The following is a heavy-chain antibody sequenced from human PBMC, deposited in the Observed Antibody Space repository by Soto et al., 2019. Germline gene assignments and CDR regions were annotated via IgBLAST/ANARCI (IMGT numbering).Heavy chain of an antibody. J-gene: IGHJ5*02. D-gene: IGHD3-9*01. CDR3: ARSPPGDYDILTGTTYNWFDP. CDR1: GYTFTSYY. Sequence: ASVKVSCKASGYTFTSYYMHWVRQAPGQGLEWMGIINPSGGSTSYAQKFQGRVTMTRDTSTSTVYMELSSLRSEDMAVYYCARSPPGDYDILTGTTYNWFDPWGQGTLVTSPQ. CDR2: INPSGGST. V-gene: IGHV1-46*03.